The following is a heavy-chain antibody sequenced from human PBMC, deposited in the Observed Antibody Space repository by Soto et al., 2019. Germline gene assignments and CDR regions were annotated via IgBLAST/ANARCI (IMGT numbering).Heavy chain of an antibody. V-gene: IGHV4-34*01. J-gene: IGHJ6*02. CDR2: INHSGTI. CDR3: ARADRTLVTSYSLDV. D-gene: IGHD2-21*02. Sequence: TLSLTCAVYGGSFSGYYWTWIRQPPGKGLEWIGEINHSGTINFNPSLKSRLTISLDTSKKHFSLKLSSVTDADTAAYYCARADRTLVTSYSLDVWGQGTTVTVSS. CDR1: GGSFSGYY.